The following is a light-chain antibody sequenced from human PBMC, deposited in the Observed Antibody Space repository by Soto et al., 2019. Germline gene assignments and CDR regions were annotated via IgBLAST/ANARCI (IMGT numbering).Light chain of an antibody. CDR1: SSNIGAHYD. J-gene: IGLJ2*01. Sequence: QSVLTQPPSVSGAPGQRVTISCTGSSSNIGAHYDVHWYQQLPGTAPKLLIYSKTIRPSGVPVRFSGSQSGTSASLAITGLQAEHEADYYCQSYDSSLSAVVFGGGTKLTVL. CDR2: SKT. V-gene: IGLV1-40*01. CDR3: QSYDSSLSAVV.